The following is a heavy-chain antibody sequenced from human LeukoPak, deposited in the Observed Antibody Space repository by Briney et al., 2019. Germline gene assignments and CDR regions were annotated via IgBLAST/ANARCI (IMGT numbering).Heavy chain of an antibody. Sequence: QSGGSLRLSCAASGFTFSTYEMNWVRQAPGKGLEWIGRIRRGTNRYTTEYAASVKGRLIISRDDSKNSLYLHMNSLKTEDTAVYHCTRDGGKSDNSAFDIWGQGTMVTVSS. CDR1: GFTFSTYE. D-gene: IGHD3-16*01. J-gene: IGHJ3*02. CDR3: TRDGGKSDNSAFDI. V-gene: IGHV3-72*01. CDR2: IRRGTNRYTT.